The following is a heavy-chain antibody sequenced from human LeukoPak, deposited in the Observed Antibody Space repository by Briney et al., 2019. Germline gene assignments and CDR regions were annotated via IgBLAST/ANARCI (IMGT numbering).Heavy chain of an antibody. J-gene: IGHJ4*02. V-gene: IGHV4-59*08. CDR2: IYYSGST. D-gene: IGHD3-10*01. CDR1: GGSISSYY. CDR3: ARKLWSYYFDY. Sequence: SETLSLTCTVSGGSISSYYWSWIRQPPGKGLEWIGYIYYSGSTNYNPSLKSRVTISIDTSKNQFSLKLNSVTAADTAVYYCARKLWSYYFDYWGQGTLVTVSS.